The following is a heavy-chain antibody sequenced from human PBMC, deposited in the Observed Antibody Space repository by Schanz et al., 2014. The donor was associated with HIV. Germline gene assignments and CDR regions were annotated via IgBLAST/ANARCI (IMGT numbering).Heavy chain of an antibody. CDR3: ARDSYYDRSRYSGYYYYGMDV. Sequence: EVQLVESGGGLVKPWGSLRLSCAASGFTFMRHTMNWVRQAPGKGLEWVSSISDRSDYLHYADSVKGRFTISRDNAKNSLYLQMSSLRAEDTAVYYCARDSYYDRSRYSGYYYYGMDVWGQGTTVTVS. CDR1: GFTFMRHT. CDR2: ISDRSDYL. J-gene: IGHJ6*02. V-gene: IGHV3-21*02. D-gene: IGHD3-9*01.